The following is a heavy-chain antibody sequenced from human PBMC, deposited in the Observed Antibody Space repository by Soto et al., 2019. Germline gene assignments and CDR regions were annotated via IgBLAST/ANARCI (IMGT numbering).Heavy chain of an antibody. D-gene: IGHD4-17*01. Sequence: QAHLVQSGPEVKKPGASVKVSCKGSGYIFTRYGIAWVRHAPGQGLEWMGWISAHNGKTEYAQKFQGRVTVTRDTSTSTAYLELRSLRSDDTALYYCARGRYGDYWGQGALVTVSS. CDR1: GYIFTRYG. J-gene: IGHJ4*02. CDR2: ISAHNGKT. CDR3: ARGRYGDY. V-gene: IGHV1-18*01.